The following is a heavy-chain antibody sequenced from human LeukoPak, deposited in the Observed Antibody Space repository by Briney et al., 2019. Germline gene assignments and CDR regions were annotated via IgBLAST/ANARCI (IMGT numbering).Heavy chain of an antibody. Sequence: GGSLRLSCAASGFTFSSYWMSWVRQAPGKGLEGVASIKPDGSEGYYVDSVKGRITISRDNAKNSLYLQMNSLRAEDTAVYYCARGEAMATTFNSWGQGTLVTVSS. CDR1: GFTFSSYW. V-gene: IGHV3-7*01. CDR2: IKPDGSEG. CDR3: ARGEAMATTFNS. D-gene: IGHD5-24*01. J-gene: IGHJ4*02.